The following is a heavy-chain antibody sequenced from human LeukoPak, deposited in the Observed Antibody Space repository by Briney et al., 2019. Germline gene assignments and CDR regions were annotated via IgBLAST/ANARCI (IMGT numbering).Heavy chain of an antibody. CDR2: IYTSGST. D-gene: IGHD3-22*01. Sequence: PSETLSLTCTVSGGSISSYYWSWIRQPAGKGLEWIGRIYTSGSTNYNPSLKSRVTMSVDTSKNQFSLKLSSVTAADTAVYYCARVRGYYYDSSGYCDHWGQGTLVTVSS. CDR1: GGSISSYY. V-gene: IGHV4-4*07. J-gene: IGHJ5*02. CDR3: ARVRGYYYDSSGYCDH.